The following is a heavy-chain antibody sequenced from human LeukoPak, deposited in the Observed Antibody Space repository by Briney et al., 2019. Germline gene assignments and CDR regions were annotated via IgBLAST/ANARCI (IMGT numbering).Heavy chain of an antibody. Sequence: QAGGSLRLSCAASGFTFSNYEMNWVRQAPGKGLEWVSYISSSGTTIYYAERRFTISRDNAKNSLYLLMNSLRAEDTAIYYCARGYCSGGSCYGGDYWGQGTMVTVS. V-gene: IGHV3-48*03. CDR3: ARGYCSGGSCYGGDY. D-gene: IGHD2-15*01. J-gene: IGHJ3*01. CDR2: ISSSGTTI. CDR1: GFTFSNYE.